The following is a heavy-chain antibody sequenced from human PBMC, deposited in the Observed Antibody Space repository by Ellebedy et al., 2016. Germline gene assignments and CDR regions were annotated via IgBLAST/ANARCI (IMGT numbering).Heavy chain of an antibody. CDR3: ARETGTDPFFNY. CDR2: ISYGGNT. CDR1: GGSISSGGYY. V-gene: IGHV4-31*03. J-gene: IGHJ4*02. D-gene: IGHD1-1*01. Sequence: SETLSLTXTVSGGSISSGGYYWSWIRHHPGRGLEWMGFISYGGNTYYNPSLKSRVTISVDTSKNQFSLKLSSVTAADTAFYYCARETGTDPFFNYWGQGTLVTVSS.